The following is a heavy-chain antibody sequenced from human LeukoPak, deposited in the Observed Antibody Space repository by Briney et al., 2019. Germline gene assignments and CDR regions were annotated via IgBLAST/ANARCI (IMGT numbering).Heavy chain of an antibody. J-gene: IGHJ3*02. CDR1: GYTFTGYY. CDR3: ARGSLVVPAVSDAFDI. V-gene: IGHV1-2*02. CDR2: INPNSGGT. D-gene: IGHD2-2*01. Sequence: GASVKVSCKASGYTFTGYYMHWVRQAPGQGLEWMGWINPNSGGTNYAQKFQGRVTMTRDTSISTAYMELSRLRSDDTAVYYCARGSLVVPAVSDAFDIWGQGTMVTVSS.